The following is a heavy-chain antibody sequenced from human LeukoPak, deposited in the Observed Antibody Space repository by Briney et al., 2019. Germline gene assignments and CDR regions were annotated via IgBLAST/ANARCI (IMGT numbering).Heavy chain of an antibody. CDR3: TRGVAVAGSDAFDI. Sequence: KTSETLSLTCTVPGGSISSYYWSWIRQPPGKGLGWIGYIYYIGSTNYNPSLKSRVTMSVDTSKNQFSLKLSSVTAADTAVYYCTRGVAVAGSDAFDIWGRGTMVTVSS. V-gene: IGHV4-59*01. CDR2: IYYIGST. D-gene: IGHD6-19*01. J-gene: IGHJ3*02. CDR1: GGSISSYY.